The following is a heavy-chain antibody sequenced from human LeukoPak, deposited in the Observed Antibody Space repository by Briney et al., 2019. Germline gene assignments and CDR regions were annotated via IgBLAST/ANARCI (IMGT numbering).Heavy chain of an antibody. Sequence: SETLSLTCTVSSGSFSSYYWNWIRQPAGKGLEWIGRIYITGSTNYNPSLKSRVTMSVDTSKNQFSLNLSSVTAADTAVYYCARGRGYYQDYWGQGTLVTVSS. CDR3: ARGRGYYQDY. CDR2: IYITGST. V-gene: IGHV4-4*07. CDR1: SGSFSSYY. D-gene: IGHD3-22*01. J-gene: IGHJ4*02.